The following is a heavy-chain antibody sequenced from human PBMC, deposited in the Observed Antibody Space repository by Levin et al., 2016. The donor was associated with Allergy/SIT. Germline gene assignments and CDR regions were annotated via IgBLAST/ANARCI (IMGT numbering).Heavy chain of an antibody. Sequence: GESLKISCAASGFTFSTYWMHWVRQAPGKGPVWVSRINSDGSSTSYADSVKGRFTISRDNAKSTLYLQMNSLRAEDTAVYYCARGGVPAGFDYWGQGTLVTVSS. D-gene: IGHD6-19*01. CDR3: ARGGVPAGFDY. V-gene: IGHV3-74*01. CDR2: INSDGSST. CDR1: GFTFSTYW. J-gene: IGHJ4*02.